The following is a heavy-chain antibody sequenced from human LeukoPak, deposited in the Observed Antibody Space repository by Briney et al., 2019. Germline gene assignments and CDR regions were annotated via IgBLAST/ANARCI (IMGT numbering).Heavy chain of an antibody. CDR3: AREGGIEGATEGYLDY. D-gene: IGHD1-26*01. V-gene: IGHV3-30-3*01. Sequence: PGGSLRLSCAVSGFTLSNYAIHWVRQAPGKGLEWVAVISYVGSNSYYADSVKGRLTISRDNSKNTLYLQMNSLRAEDTAVYYCAREGGIEGATEGYLDYWGQGTLVTVSS. CDR1: GFTLSNYA. J-gene: IGHJ4*02. CDR2: ISYVGSNS.